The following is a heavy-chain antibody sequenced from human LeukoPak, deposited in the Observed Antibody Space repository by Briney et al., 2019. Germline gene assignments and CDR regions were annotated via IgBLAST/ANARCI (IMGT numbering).Heavy chain of an antibody. CDR3: ARDPCSVRDGLDV. CDR2: SYGTRSYI. Sequence: GGALPHSRPASGFTHRRYNMHWLGPPGARGRAGVSSSYGTRSYIYYGESMKGRFTISRDNAKNSLYLQMNSLRAEVSAVDYCARDPCSVRDGLDVWGQGTTVTVSS. D-gene: IGHD2-15*01. V-gene: IGHV3-21*01. CDR1: GFTHRRYN. J-gene: IGHJ6*02.